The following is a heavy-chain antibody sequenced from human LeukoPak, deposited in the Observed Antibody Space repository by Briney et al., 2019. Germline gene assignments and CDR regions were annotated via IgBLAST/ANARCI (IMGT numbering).Heavy chain of an antibody. D-gene: IGHD6-19*01. Sequence: ASVKVSCKASGYTFTSYGISWVRQAPGQGLEWMGWISAYNGNTNYAQKLQGRVTMTTDTSTSTACMELRSLRSDDTAVYYCAREISDSSGWHSRDYYYGMDVWGQGTTVTVSS. CDR1: GYTFTSYG. CDR2: ISAYNGNT. CDR3: AREISDSSGWHSRDYYYGMDV. J-gene: IGHJ6*02. V-gene: IGHV1-18*01.